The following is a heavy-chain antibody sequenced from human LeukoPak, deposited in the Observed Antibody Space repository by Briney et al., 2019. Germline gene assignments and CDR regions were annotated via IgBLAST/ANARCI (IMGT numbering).Heavy chain of an antibody. J-gene: IGHJ4*02. D-gene: IGHD4-17*01. CDR2: IYYSGST. V-gene: IGHV4-59*01. CDR1: GGSISSYY. CDR3: ASFGTTVTTGEDY. Sequence: SETLSLTFTVSGGSISSYYWSWNRQPPGKGLELIGYIYYSGSTNYNPSLKSRVTISVDTSKNQFSLKLSSVTAADAAVYYCASFGTTVTTGEDYWGQGTLVTVSS.